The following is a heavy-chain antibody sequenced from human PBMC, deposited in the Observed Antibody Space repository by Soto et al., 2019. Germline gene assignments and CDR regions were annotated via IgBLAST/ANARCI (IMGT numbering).Heavy chain of an antibody. V-gene: IGHV5-10-1*01. CDR2: IDPSDSYT. CDR1: GYSFTSYW. CDR3: ATQKGPDIVVVPAAIHYYYGMDV. J-gene: IGHJ6*02. Sequence: GESLKISCKGSGYSFTSYWISWVRQMPGKGLEWMGRIDPSDSYTNYSPSFQGHVTISADKSISTAYLQWSSLKASDTAMYYCATQKGPDIVVVPAAIHYYYGMDVWGQGTTVTVSS. D-gene: IGHD2-2*02.